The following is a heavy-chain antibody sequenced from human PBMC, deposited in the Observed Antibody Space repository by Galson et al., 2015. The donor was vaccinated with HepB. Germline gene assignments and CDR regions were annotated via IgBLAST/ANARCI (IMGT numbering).Heavy chain of an antibody. Sequence: SLRLSCAASGFTFSDYYMSWIRQAPGKGLEWVSYISSSGSTIYYADSVKGRFTISRDNAKNSLYLQMNSLRAEDTAVYYCAGLDSGSYLDYYYYGMDVWGQGTTVTVSS. J-gene: IGHJ6*02. CDR1: GFTFSDYY. V-gene: IGHV3-11*01. CDR3: AGLDSGSYLDYYYYGMDV. D-gene: IGHD1-26*01. CDR2: ISSSGSTI.